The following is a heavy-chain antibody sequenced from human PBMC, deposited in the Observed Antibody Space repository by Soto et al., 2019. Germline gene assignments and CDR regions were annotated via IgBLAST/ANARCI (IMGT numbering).Heavy chain of an antibody. CDR2: INHSGST. CDR1: GGSFSGYY. V-gene: IGHV4-34*01. CDR3: ARGTLQNGSRLLRVFDY. D-gene: IGHD2-15*01. J-gene: IGHJ4*02. Sequence: SETLSLTCAVYGGSFSGYYWSWIRQPPGKGLEWIGEINHSGSTNYNPSLKSRVTISVDTSENQFSLKLSSVTAADTAVYYCARGTLQNGSRLLRVFDYWGQGTLVTVSS.